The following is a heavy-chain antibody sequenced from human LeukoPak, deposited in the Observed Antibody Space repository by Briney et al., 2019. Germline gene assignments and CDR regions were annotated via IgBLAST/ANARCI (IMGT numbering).Heavy chain of an antibody. CDR3: ARVSPYGSGSYAVDY. Sequence: PSETLSLTCAVYGGSFSGYYWSWIRQPPGKGLEWIGEINHSGSTNYNPSPKSRVTISVDTSKNQFSLKLSSVTAADTAVYYCARVSPYGSGSYAVDYWGQGTLVTVSS. D-gene: IGHD3-10*01. CDR2: INHSGST. V-gene: IGHV4-34*01. J-gene: IGHJ4*02. CDR1: GGSFSGYY.